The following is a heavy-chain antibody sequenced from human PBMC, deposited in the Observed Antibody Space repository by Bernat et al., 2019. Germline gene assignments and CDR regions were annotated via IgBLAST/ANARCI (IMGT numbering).Heavy chain of an antibody. CDR1: GFTFSSYG. Sequence: QVQLVESGGGVVQPGRSLRLSCAASGFTFSSYGMHWVRQAPGKGLEWVAVIWYDGSNKYYADSVKGRFTISRDNSKNTLYLQMNSLGAEDTAVYYCARGGVGYYGSGRSTATTPDYWGQGTLVTVSS. D-gene: IGHD3-10*01. V-gene: IGHV3-33*01. CDR3: ARGGVGYYGSGRSTATTPDY. J-gene: IGHJ4*02. CDR2: IWYDGSNK.